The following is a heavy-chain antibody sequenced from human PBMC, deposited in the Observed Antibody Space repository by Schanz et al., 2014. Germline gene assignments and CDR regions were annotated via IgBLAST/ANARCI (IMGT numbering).Heavy chain of an antibody. CDR2: ISGSGGDT. V-gene: IGHV3-23*01. J-gene: IGHJ4*02. CDR1: GFTFSSYA. D-gene: IGHD3-9*01. CDR3: ASTLLTKYDILTGYYSN. Sequence: EVQLLESGGGLVQPGGSLRLSCAASGFTFSSYAMSWVRQAPGKGLEWVSAISGSGGDTYYADSVKGRFTISRDNSKNSLYLQMNSLRAEDTAVYYCASTLLTKYDILTGYYSNWGQGTLVTVSS.